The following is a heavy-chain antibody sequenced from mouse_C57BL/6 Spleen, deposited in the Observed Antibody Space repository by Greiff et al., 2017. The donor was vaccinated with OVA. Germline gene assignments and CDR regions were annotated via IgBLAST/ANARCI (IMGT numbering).Heavy chain of an antibody. Sequence: EVNVVESGGDLVKPGGSLKLSCAASGFTFSSYGMSWVRQTPDKRLEWVATISSGGSYTYYPDSVKGRFTISRDNAKNTLYLQMSSLKSEDTAMYYCARNGNYPFAYWGQGTLVTVSA. CDR2: ISSGGSYT. CDR3: ARNGNYPFAY. CDR1: GFTFSSYG. J-gene: IGHJ3*01. V-gene: IGHV5-6*01. D-gene: IGHD2-1*01.